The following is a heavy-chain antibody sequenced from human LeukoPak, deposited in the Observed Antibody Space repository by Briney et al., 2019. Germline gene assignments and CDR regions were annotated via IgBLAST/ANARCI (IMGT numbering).Heavy chain of an antibody. CDR1: GFTFSNYW. V-gene: IGHV3-7*05. CDR3: ARDWGAAGLWDY. J-gene: IGHJ4*02. CDR2: IKEDGSEK. D-gene: IGHD6-13*01. Sequence: GGPLRLSCATSGFTFSNYWMSWVRQAPGKGLEWVANIKEDGSEKDYVDSVKGRFTISRDNAKNSLYLQMNSLRVEDTAIYYCARDWGAAGLWDYWGQGTLVTVSS.